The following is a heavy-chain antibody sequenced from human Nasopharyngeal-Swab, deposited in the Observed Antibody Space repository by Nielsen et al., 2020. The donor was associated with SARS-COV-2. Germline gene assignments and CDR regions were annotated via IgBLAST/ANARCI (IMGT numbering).Heavy chain of an antibody. J-gene: IGHJ6*02. V-gene: IGHV3-74*01. D-gene: IGHD6-6*01. CDR1: GFTFSSYW. CDR2: INSDGSST. CDR3: ARAARPESYYGMDV. Sequence: GESLKISCAASGFTFSSYWMHWVRQAPGKGLVWVSRINSDGSSTSYADSVKGRFTISRANAKNTLYLQMNSLRAEDTAVYYCARAARPESYYGMDVWGQGTTVTVSS.